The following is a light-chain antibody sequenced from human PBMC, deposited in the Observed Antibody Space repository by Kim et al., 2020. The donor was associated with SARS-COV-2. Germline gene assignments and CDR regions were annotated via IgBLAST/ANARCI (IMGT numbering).Light chain of an antibody. CDR1: QSCSSY. J-gene: IGKJ4*01. CDR3: QQRSNWPLT. V-gene: IGKV3-11*01. CDR2: DAS. Sequence: LSPGERATLSCRASQSCSSYLAWYQQKPGQAPRLLIYDASNRATGIPARFSGSGSGTDFTLTISSLEPEDFAVYYCQQRSNWPLTFGGGTKVDIK.